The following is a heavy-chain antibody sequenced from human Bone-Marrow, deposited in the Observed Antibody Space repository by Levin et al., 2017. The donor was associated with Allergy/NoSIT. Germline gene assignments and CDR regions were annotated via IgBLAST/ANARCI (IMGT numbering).Heavy chain of an antibody. V-gene: IGHV2-5*02. CDR2: IYWDANK. J-gene: IGHJ5*02. CDR1: GFSFDPSGVG. CDR3: ARRTGEVVPSATAEWFDT. Sequence: SGPTLVKPTQTLTLTCTFSGFSFDPSGVGVGWIRQPPGKALEWLAVIYWDANKRFNPSLKSRLTITQDTSKKQVVLTITDMDPVDTATYFCARRTGEVVPSATAEWFDTWGQGTLVTVSS. D-gene: IGHD1-14*01.